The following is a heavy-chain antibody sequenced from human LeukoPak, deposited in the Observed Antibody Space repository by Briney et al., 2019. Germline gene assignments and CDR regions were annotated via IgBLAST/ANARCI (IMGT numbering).Heavy chain of an antibody. D-gene: IGHD4-23*01. CDR3: ARDYGGSSPFDY. J-gene: IGHJ4*02. CDR1: GFTFSSYE. V-gene: IGHV3-48*03. Sequence: GGSLRLSCAASGFTFSSYEMHWVRQAPGRGVEWVSYISSSDSTIYYADSVKRRFTNSRDNANNSLYLQMNSLRAEDTAGYYCARDYGGSSPFDYWRQGTLVTVSS. CDR2: ISSSDSTI.